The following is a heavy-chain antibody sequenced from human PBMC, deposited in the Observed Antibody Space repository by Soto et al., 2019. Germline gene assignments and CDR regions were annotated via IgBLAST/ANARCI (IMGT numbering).Heavy chain of an antibody. V-gene: IGHV3-33*01. J-gene: IGHJ6*02. Sequence: FAASGFTFSSYGMHWVRQAPGKGLEWVAVIWYDGSNKYYADSVKGRFTISRDNSKNTLYLQMNSLRAEDTAVYYCARRLIAAAGSYYYYGMDVWGQGTTVTVSS. CDR3: ARRLIAAAGSYYYYGMDV. CDR2: IWYDGSNK. D-gene: IGHD6-13*01. CDR1: GFTFSSYG.